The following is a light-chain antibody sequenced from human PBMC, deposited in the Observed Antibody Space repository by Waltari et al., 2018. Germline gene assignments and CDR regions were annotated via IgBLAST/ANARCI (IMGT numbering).Light chain of an antibody. CDR1: QTILFSSNNKNA. Sequence: DIVMTQSPDSLAVSLGERATINCKSSQTILFSSNNKNALAWYQQKSGQPPKWLIYWASTRESGVPDRFSASGSRTEFTLTINNLQAEDVAVYYCQQHFTTPLFSFGPGTKVDIK. CDR3: QQHFTTPLFS. J-gene: IGKJ3*01. CDR2: WAS. V-gene: IGKV4-1*01.